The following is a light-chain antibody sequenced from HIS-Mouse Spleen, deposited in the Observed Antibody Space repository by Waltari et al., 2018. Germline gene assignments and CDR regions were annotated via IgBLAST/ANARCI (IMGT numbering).Light chain of an antibody. CDR1: SPNIGAGYD. CDR3: QSYDSSLSGSV. Sequence: QSVLTQPPSVSGAPGQRGTISCTGSSPNIGAGYDVHWYQQLPGTAPKPLIYGNSNRPSGVPDRFSGSKSGTSASLAITGLQAEDEADYYCQSYDSSLSGSVFGGGTKLTVL. CDR2: GNS. J-gene: IGLJ3*02. V-gene: IGLV1-40*01.